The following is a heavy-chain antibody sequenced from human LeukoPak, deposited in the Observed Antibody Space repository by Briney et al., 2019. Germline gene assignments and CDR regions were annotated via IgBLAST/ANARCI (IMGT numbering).Heavy chain of an antibody. D-gene: IGHD6-13*01. J-gene: IGHJ6*03. Sequence: GGSLRLSCAVSGFTFSHAWMSWVRQAPGKGLEWVGRIKSKTDGGTTDYAAPVKGRFTISRDDSKNTLYLQMNSLRAEDTAVYYCARDGYSSSWVHYYYYYMDVWGKGTTVTVSS. CDR2: IKSKTDGGTT. CDR3: ARDGYSSSWVHYYYYYMDV. CDR1: GFTFSHAW. V-gene: IGHV3-15*01.